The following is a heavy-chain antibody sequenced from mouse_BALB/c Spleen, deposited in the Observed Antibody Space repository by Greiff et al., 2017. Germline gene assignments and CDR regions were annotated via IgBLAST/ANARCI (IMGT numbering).Heavy chain of an antibody. V-gene: IGHV7-3*02. CDR3: ARDADGV. Sequence: EVKLVESGGGLVQPGGSLRLSCATSGFTFTDYYMSWVRQPPGKALEWLGFIRNKANGYTTEYSASVKGRFTISRDNSQSILYLQMNTLRAEDSATYYCARDADGVWGAGTTVTVSS. J-gene: IGHJ1*01. CDR2: IRNKANGYTT. CDR1: GFTFTDYY.